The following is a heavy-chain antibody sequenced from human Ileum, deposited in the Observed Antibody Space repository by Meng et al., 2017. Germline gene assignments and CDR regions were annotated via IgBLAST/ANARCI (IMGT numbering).Heavy chain of an antibody. V-gene: IGHV3-21*01. CDR3: ASDY. Sequence: VQVVESGGRLVKPGGSLRLSCAASGFTFSSYSMNWVRQAPGKGLEWVSSISSTSGYIYYADSVKGRFTISRDNAKNSLYLQMNSLRAEDTAVYYCASDYWGQGTLVTVSS. CDR2: ISSTSGYI. J-gene: IGHJ4*02. CDR1: GFTFSSYS.